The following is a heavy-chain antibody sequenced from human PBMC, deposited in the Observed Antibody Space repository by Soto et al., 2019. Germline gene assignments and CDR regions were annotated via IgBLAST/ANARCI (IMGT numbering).Heavy chain of an antibody. CDR2: ISDISDDI. CDR1: GFTFSTYR. V-gene: IGHV3-21*01. CDR3: AREGAGSTFFDY. J-gene: IGHJ4*02. Sequence: LRLSCAASGFTFSTYRMQWVRQAPGKGLEWMSSISDISDDIYYADSVKGRFTISRDNAKNVLLLHMNSLRPEDTALYYCAREGAGSTFFDYWGQGTLVTVS. D-gene: IGHD1-26*01.